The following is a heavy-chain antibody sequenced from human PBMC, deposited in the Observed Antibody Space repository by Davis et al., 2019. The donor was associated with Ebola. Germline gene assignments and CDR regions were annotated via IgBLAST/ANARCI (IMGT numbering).Heavy chain of an antibody. Sequence: GGSLRLSCAASGFTFSTYGIHWVRQAPGKGLEWVAVISYDGSNKYYADSVKGRFTISRDNSKNTLYLQMNSLRAEDTAVYYCARATHLDYWGQGTLVTVSS. J-gene: IGHJ4*02. V-gene: IGHV3-30*19. CDR1: GFTFSTYG. CDR2: ISYDGSNK. CDR3: ARATHLDY.